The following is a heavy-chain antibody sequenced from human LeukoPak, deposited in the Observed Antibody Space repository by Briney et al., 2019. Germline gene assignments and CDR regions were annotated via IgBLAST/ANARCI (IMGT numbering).Heavy chain of an antibody. Sequence: SETLSLTCAVYGGSFSGYYWSWIRQPPGKGLEWIGYIYYSGGTYYNPSLKSRVTISVDTSKNQFSLKLSSVTAADTALYYCARGVYNHFDYWGQGTLVTVSS. CDR3: ARGVYNHFDY. CDR2: IYYSGGT. D-gene: IGHD5/OR15-5a*01. J-gene: IGHJ4*02. V-gene: IGHV4-34*09. CDR1: GGSFSGYY.